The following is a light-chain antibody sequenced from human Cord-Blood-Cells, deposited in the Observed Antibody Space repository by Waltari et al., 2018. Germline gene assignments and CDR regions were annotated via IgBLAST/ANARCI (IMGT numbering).Light chain of an antibody. CDR2: SNN. J-gene: IGLJ3*02. CDR3: AAWDDSLNGPV. V-gene: IGLV1-44*01. CDR1: SSNIGSNT. Sequence: QSVLTQPPSASGTPGQRVTISCSGSSSNIGSNTGNWYQQLPGKDPQLLIYSNNQRPSGVPDRFSGCKSGSSASLAISGLQSEDEAYYYCAAWDDSLNGPVFCGGPKLTVL.